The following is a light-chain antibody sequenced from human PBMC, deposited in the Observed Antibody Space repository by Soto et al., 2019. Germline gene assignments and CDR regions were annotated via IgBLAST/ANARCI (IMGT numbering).Light chain of an antibody. V-gene: IGLV2-14*03. CDR3: TSYTTSSTSV. J-gene: IGLJ1*01. Sequence: QSVLTQPASVSGSPGQSIAISCTGTSSDVVAYNFVSWYQHHPGKAPKLMTFDVSNRPSGVSNRFSGSKSGNTASLTISGLQAEDEADYYCTSYTTSSTSVFGTG. CDR2: DVS. CDR1: SSDVVAYNF.